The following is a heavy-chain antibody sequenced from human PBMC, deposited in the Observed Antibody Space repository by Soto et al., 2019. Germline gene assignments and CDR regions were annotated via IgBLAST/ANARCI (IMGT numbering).Heavy chain of an antibody. Sequence: EVQLLESGGGLVQPGGSLRLSCAASGFTFSSYAQNWVRQAPGKGLEWVSVISGSGDRTYYADSVKGRFTISRDNSKNTLYLQMNSLRAEDTAVYYCASPIVVLEVMDSDYYYYGMDVWGQGTAVTVSS. CDR3: ASPIVVLEVMDSDYYYYGMDV. V-gene: IGHV3-23*01. CDR2: ISGSGDRT. D-gene: IGHD2-2*01. J-gene: IGHJ6*02. CDR1: GFTFSSYA.